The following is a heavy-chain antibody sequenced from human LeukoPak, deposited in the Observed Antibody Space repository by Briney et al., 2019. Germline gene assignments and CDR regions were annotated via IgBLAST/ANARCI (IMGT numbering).Heavy chain of an antibody. CDR2: IYYTGST. J-gene: IGHJ4*02. Sequence: PSETLSLTCTVSGGSISSGGYYWSWIRQPPGKGLEWFGYIYYTGSTNYNPSLKSRVTISVDTSKNQFSLKLSSVTAADTAVYYCAGGGDSAGYYYPMFHYWGQGTLVTVSS. CDR1: GGSISSGGYY. V-gene: IGHV4-61*08. D-gene: IGHD3-22*01. CDR3: AGGGDSAGYYYPMFHY.